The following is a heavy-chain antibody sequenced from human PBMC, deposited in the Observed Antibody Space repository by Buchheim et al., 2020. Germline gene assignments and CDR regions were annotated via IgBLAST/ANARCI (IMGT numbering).Heavy chain of an antibody. J-gene: IGHJ3*02. CDR3: ARIYPTVPHGFDI. CDR1: GFSLSTRGMR. V-gene: IGHV2-70*04. Sequence: QVTLKESGPALVKPTQTLTLTCTFSGFSLSTRGMRVSWIRQPPGKALEWLARIDWDDDKFYSTYLRTRLTISKDTSKNQVVLTMTNMDPVDTATYYCARIYPTVPHGFDIWGQGT. CDR2: IDWDDDK. D-gene: IGHD4-17*01.